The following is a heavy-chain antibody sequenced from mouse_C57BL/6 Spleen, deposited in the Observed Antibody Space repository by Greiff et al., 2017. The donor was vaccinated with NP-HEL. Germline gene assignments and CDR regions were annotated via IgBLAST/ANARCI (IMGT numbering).Heavy chain of an antibody. CDR1: GYTFTSYT. J-gene: IGHJ4*01. D-gene: IGHD2-1*01. CDR3: ACGNSYAMDY. Sequence: QVQLQQSGAELARPGASVKMSCKASGYTFTSYTMHWVKQRPGQGLEWIGYINPSSGYTKYNQKFKDKATLTADKSSSTAYMQLSSLTSEDSAVYYCACGNSYAMDYWGQGTSVTVSS. V-gene: IGHV1-4*01. CDR2: INPSSGYT.